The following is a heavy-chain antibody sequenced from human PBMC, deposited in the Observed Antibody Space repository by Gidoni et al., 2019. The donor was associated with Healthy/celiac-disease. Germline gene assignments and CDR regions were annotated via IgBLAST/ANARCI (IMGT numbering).Heavy chain of an antibody. CDR1: GFTFSSYS. V-gene: IGHV3-48*01. CDR3: ARAQGDSSSWSHYYYYMDV. CDR2: ISSSSSTI. D-gene: IGHD6-13*01. Sequence: EVQLVESGGGLVQPGGSLRLSCAASGFTFSSYSMNWVRQAPGKGLGWVSYISSSSSTIYYADSVKGRFTISRDNAKNSLYLQMNSLRAEDTAVYYCARAQGDSSSWSHYYYYMDVWGKGTTVTVSS. J-gene: IGHJ6*03.